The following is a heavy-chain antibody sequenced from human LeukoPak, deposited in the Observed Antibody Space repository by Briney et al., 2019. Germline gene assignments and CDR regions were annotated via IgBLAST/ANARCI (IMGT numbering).Heavy chain of an antibody. CDR3: ARGGIAARYGMDV. D-gene: IGHD6-6*01. J-gene: IGHJ6*02. CDR2: IIPIFGIA. CDR1: GGTFSSYA. V-gene: IGHV1-69*10. Sequence: SVKVSCKASGGTFSSYAISWVRQAPGQGLEWMGRIIPIFGIANYAQKFQGRVTITAGKSTSTAYMELSSLRSEDTAVYYCARGGIAARYGMDVWGQGTTVTVSS.